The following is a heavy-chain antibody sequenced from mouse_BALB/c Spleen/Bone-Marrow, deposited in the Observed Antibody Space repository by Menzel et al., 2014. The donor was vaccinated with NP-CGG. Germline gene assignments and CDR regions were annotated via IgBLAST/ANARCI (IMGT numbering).Heavy chain of an antibody. J-gene: IGHJ4*01. CDR3: ARDDYYAMDY. Sequence: EVKLVESGGGLVQPGGSLRLSCATSGFTSTDYYMSWVRQPPGKALEWLGFIRNKANGYTTEYSASVKGRFTISRDNSQSILYLQMNTLRAEDSATYYCARDDYYAMDYWGQGTSVTVSS. V-gene: IGHV7-3*02. CDR2: IRNKANGYTT. CDR1: GFTSTDYY.